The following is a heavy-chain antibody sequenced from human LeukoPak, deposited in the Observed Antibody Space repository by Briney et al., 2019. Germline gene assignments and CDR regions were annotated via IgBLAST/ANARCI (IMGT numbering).Heavy chain of an antibody. CDR3: ARESVEWELLRSFDY. V-gene: IGHV1-2*02. D-gene: IGHD1-26*01. CDR2: INPNSGGT. Sequence: ASVKVSCKASGYTFTGYYMHWVRQAPGQGLEWMGWINPNSGGTNYAQKFQGRVTMTRDTSISTAYMELSRLRSDDTAVYYCARESVEWELLRSFDYWGQGTLVTVSS. J-gene: IGHJ4*02. CDR1: GYTFTGYY.